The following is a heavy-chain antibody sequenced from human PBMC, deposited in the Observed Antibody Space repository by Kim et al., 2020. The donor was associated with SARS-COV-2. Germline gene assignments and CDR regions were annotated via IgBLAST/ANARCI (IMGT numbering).Heavy chain of an antibody. CDR1: GFTFSSYA. CDR3: VTYYYDSSGGEGTFDI. D-gene: IGHD3-22*01. J-gene: IGHJ3*02. V-gene: IGHV3-23*01. Sequence: GGSLRLSCAASGFTFSSYAMSWVRQAPGKGLEWVSAISGSGGSTYYADSVKGRFTISRDNSKNTLYLQMNSLRAEDTAVYYCVTYYYDSSGGEGTFDIWGQGTMVTVSS. CDR2: ISGSGGST.